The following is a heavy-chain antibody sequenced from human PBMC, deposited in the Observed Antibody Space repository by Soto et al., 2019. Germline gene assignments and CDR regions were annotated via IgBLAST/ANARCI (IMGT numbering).Heavy chain of an antibody. CDR1: GYTFSDYY. J-gene: IGHJ4*02. D-gene: IGHD1-1*01. CDR3: AREQATAKPEGVDF. V-gene: IGHV1-2*02. Sequence: VASVKVSCKASGYTFSDYYIHWVRQAPGQGLEWMGWINPNSGGTKYAPKFQGGVTMTRDTPITTAYMELSRLRSGDTAVYYCAREQATAKPEGVDFWGQGTMVTVYS. CDR2: INPNSGGT.